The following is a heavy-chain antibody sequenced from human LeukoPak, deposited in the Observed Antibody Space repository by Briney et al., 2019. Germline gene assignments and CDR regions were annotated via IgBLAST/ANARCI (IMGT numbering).Heavy chain of an antibody. D-gene: IGHD2-8*01. V-gene: IGHV3-23*01. J-gene: IGHJ4*02. Sequence: SGGSLRLSCAASGFTFSSYAMSWVRQAPGKGLEWVSAISGSGGSTYYADSVKGRFTISRDNSKNTLYLQMNSLRAEDTAVYYCAKVYSRRQAGDYWGQGTLVTVSS. CDR3: AKVYSRRQAGDY. CDR2: ISGSGGST. CDR1: GFTFSSYA.